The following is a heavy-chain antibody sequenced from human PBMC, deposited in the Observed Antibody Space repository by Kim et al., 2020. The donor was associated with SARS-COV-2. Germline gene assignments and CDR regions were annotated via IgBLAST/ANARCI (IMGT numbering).Heavy chain of an antibody. Sequence: GGSLRLSCAASGFTFSNFGMHWVRQAPGKGLEWVAFISYGRSNKYYTGSVKGRFTISRDNSKNTLYLQMNSLRAEDTAVYYCANGRGNPTGEFDYWGQGTLVTVSS. V-gene: IGHV3-30*18. D-gene: IGHD3-10*01. J-gene: IGHJ4*02. CDR3: ANGRGNPTGEFDY. CDR1: GFTFSNFG. CDR2: ISYGRSNK.